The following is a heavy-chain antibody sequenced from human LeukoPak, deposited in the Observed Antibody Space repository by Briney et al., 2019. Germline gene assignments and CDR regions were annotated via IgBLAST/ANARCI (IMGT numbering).Heavy chain of an antibody. D-gene: IGHD3-10*01. CDR3: AKSYGSGSFDY. CDR2: ISYDGSNK. J-gene: IGHJ4*02. CDR1: GFTFSSYA. Sequence: PGRSLRLSCAASGFTFSSYAMHWVRQAPGKGLEWVAVISYDGSNKYYADSVKGRFTISRDNSKNTLYLQMNSLRAEDTAVYYCAKSYGSGSFDYWGQGTLVTVSS. V-gene: IGHV3-30-3*01.